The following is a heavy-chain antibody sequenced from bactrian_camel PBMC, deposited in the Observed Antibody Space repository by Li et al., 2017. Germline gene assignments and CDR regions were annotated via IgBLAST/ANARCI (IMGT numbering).Heavy chain of an antibody. J-gene: IGHJ4*01. Sequence: HVQLVESGGGSVPTGGSLTLTCAVSVITRNRYCMAWFRQAPGMSREAVAFLTTNGVPSYGDFVKGRFTISQDNAKNTVYLQMNSLKPEDTAMYYCAAGWSYGVGTLLRRHYNYWGQGTQVTVS. CDR3: AAGWSYGVGTLLRRHYNY. D-gene: IGHD5*01. CDR2: LTTNGVP. V-gene: IGHV3S53*01. CDR1: VITRNRYC.